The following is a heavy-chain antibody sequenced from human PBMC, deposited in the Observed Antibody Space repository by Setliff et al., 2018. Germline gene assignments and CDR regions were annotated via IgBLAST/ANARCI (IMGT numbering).Heavy chain of an antibody. J-gene: IGHJ2*01. CDR1: GGSLSNYY. D-gene: IGHD3-22*01. CDR3: ARAVDSSGYFPFWYFDL. V-gene: IGHV4-34*01. CDR2: SSHSGST. Sequence: PSETLSLTCTVYGGSLSNYYWSWIRQPPGKGLEWIGESSHSGSTSYSPSLKSRLTMSLDTSRSQFSLNLTSVTAADTAIYFCARAVDSSGYFPFWYFDLWGRGTLVTVSS.